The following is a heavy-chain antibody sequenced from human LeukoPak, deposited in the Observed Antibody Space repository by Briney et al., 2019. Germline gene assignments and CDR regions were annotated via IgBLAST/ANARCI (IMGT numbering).Heavy chain of an antibody. V-gene: IGHV3-48*01. CDR3: ARAHRLSHNWFDP. CDR2: IRSGSDKI. CDR1: GFTFNDYA. J-gene: IGHJ5*02. D-gene: IGHD3-16*02. Sequence: GGSLRLSCAASGFTFNDYAMNWVRQAPGKGLEWVSYIRSGSDKILYADSVKGRFTISRDNAKNSLYLQMNSLRAEDTAVYYCARAHRLSHNWFDPWSRGTLVTVSS.